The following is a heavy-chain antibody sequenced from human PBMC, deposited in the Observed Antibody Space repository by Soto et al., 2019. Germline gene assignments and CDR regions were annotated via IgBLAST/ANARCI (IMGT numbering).Heavy chain of an antibody. CDR1: GYTFTGYY. V-gene: IGHV1-2*04. Sequence: ASVKVSCKASGYTFTGYYMHWVRQAPGQGLEWMGWINPNSGGTNYAQKFQGWVTMTRDTSISTAYMELSRLRSDDTAVYYCARGGIVVVVAATRGYYYGMDVWGQGTTVTAP. J-gene: IGHJ6*02. CDR2: INPNSGGT. D-gene: IGHD2-15*01. CDR3: ARGGIVVVVAATRGYYYGMDV.